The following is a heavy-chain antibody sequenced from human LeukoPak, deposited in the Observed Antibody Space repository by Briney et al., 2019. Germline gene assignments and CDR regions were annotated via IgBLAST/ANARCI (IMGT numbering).Heavy chain of an antibody. Sequence: SETLSLTCAVYGGSFSGYYWSWIRQPPGKGLEWIREINHSGSTNYNPSLKSPVTISVDTSKNQFSLKLSSVTAADTAVYYCARGHFYDYIWGSYRPDAFDVWGQGTMVTVSS. V-gene: IGHV4-34*01. CDR2: INHSGST. CDR1: GGSFSGYY. J-gene: IGHJ3*01. CDR3: ARGHFYDYIWGSYRPDAFDV. D-gene: IGHD3-16*02.